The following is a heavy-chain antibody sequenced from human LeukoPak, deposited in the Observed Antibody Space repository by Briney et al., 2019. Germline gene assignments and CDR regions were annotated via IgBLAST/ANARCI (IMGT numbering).Heavy chain of an antibody. CDR3: AKYGDRSGWLYFYYFDY. CDR2: ISGSGGST. J-gene: IGHJ4*02. D-gene: IGHD6-19*01. V-gene: IGHV3-23*01. Sequence: GGSLRLSCAASGFTFSSYAMSWVRQAPGKGLEWVSAISGSGGSTYYADSVKGRFTISRDNSKNTLYLQMNSLRAEDTAVYYCAKYGDRSGWLYFYYFDYWGQGTLVTASS. CDR1: GFTFSSYA.